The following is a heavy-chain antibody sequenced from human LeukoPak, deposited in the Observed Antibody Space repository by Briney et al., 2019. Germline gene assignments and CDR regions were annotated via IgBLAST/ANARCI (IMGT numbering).Heavy chain of an antibody. J-gene: IGHJ4*02. CDR1: GYTFTSYG. CDR2: ISAYNGNT. Sequence: ASVKVSCKASGYTFTSYGISWVRQAPGQGLEWMGWISAYNGNTNYAQKLQGRGTMTTDTSTSTAYMELRSLRSDDTAVYYCARVSPPWYCSGGSCSNYFDYWGQGTLVTVSS. CDR3: ARVSPPWYCSGGSCSNYFDY. D-gene: IGHD2-15*01. V-gene: IGHV1-18*01.